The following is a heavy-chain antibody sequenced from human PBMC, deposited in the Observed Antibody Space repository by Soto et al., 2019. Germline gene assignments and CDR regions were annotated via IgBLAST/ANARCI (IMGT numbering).Heavy chain of an antibody. CDR2: IRGSDGST. J-gene: IGHJ4*02. V-gene: IGHV3-23*01. Sequence: EVQLLESGGGLVQPGGSLRLSCVASGFSFSSYAMSWVRQAPGKGLEWVSVIRGSDGSTYYADSVKGWFTISRDNSKNTLNLQMNSLRAEDTAVYYCARDRERDAWYKDYWGQGTLVTVSS. CDR1: GFSFSSYA. D-gene: IGHD1-1*01. CDR3: ARDRERDAWYKDY.